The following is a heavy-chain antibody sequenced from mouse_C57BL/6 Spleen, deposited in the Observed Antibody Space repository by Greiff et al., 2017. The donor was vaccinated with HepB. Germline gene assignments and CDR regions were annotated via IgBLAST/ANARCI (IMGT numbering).Heavy chain of an antibody. CDR2: IHPNSGST. V-gene: IGHV1-64*01. J-gene: IGHJ3*01. CDR3: ARVDGSSWFAY. CDR1: GYTFTSYW. D-gene: IGHD1-1*01. Sequence: VQLQQSGAELVKPGASVKLSCKASGYTFTSYWMHWVKQRPGQGLEWIGMIHPNSGSTNYNEKFKSKATLTVDKSSSTAYMQLSSLTSEDSAVYYCARVDGSSWFAYWGQGTLVTVSA.